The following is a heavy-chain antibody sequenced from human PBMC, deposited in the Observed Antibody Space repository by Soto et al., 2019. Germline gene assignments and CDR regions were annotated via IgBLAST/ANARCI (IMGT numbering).Heavy chain of an antibody. CDR2: MSYDGNNK. Sequence: GGSLRLSCAAFGFTFSSYGMHWVRQAPGKGLEWVAVMSYDGNNKYYADSVKGRFTISRDNSKNTLYLQMNSLRAEDTAVYYCAKVRGYYDIEQYLQYWGQGTQVTVSS. D-gene: IGHD3-22*01. J-gene: IGHJ1*01. V-gene: IGHV3-30*18. CDR3: AKVRGYYDIEQYLQY. CDR1: GFTFSSYG.